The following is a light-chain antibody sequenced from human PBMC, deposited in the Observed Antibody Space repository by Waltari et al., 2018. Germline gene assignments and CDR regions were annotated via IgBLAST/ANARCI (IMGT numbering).Light chain of an antibody. J-gene: IGKJ2*01. CDR2: WAS. CDR3: QQYYSIPYT. V-gene: IGKV4-1*01. Sequence: DIVMTQSPDSLAVSLGERATINCMSCQTVLDSSNNKNYVAWYQQKPGQPPKLLVYWASTRESGVPGRFSGSESGTEFTLTVSSLQAEDVAVYYCQQYYSIPYTFGQGTKLEI. CDR1: QTVLDSSNNKNY.